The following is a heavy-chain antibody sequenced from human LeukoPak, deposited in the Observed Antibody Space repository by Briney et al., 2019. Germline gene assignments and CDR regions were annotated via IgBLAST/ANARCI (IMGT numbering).Heavy chain of an antibody. CDR2: IYTTGST. V-gene: IGHV4-61*02. CDR3: ARTHYYYYMDV. Sequence: TLSLTCTVSGGSISRGNYYWSWIRQPAGKGLEWIGRIYTTGSTNYNPSLKSRVTISVDTSKNQFSLKLSSVTAADTAVYYCARTHYYYYMDVWGKGTTVTVSS. CDR1: GGSISRGNYY. J-gene: IGHJ6*03.